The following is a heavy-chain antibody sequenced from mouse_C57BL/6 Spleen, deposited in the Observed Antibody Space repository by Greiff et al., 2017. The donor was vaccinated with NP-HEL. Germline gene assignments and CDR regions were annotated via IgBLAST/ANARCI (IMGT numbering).Heavy chain of an antibody. CDR3: ARAYYDYDGGFFFAY. CDR2: ISDGGSYT. Sequence: EVQGVESGGGLVKPGGSLKLSCAASGFTFSSYAMSWVRQTPEKRLEWVATISDGGSYTYYPDNVKGRFTISRDNAKNNLYLQMSHLKSEDTAMYYCARAYYDYDGGFFFAYWGQGTLVTVSA. CDR1: GFTFSSYA. V-gene: IGHV5-4*01. J-gene: IGHJ3*01. D-gene: IGHD2-4*01.